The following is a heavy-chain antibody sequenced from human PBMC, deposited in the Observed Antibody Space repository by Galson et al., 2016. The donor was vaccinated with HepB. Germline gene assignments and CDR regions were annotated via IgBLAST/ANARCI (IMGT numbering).Heavy chain of an antibody. J-gene: IGHJ3*02. CDR1: GYTFTDSY. Sequence: SVKVSCKASGYTFTDSYIHWVRQAPGQGLEWMGWINPNSGGTKYAQRSQGRVNMTMDTSISSAFMDVSSLTSDDTAVYYSARCGMDYWNEDSALDIWGQGTMVTVSS. V-gene: IGHV1-2*02. CDR3: ARCGMDYWNEDSALDI. D-gene: IGHD1-1*01. CDR2: INPNSGGT.